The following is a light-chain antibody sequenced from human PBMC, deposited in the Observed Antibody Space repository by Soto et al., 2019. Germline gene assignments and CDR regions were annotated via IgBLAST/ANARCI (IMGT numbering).Light chain of an antibody. CDR3: QDSYSSS. J-gene: IGKJ1*01. Sequence: DIQMTQSPSSLSASVGDSLTITCRASQYITSYLNWYQQKPGKAPKLLIYVASNLQSGAPSRFSGSGSGTDFTLTIRRLQPEDIATYYCQDSYSSSFGQGTKVEIK. CDR1: QYITSY. V-gene: IGKV1-39*01. CDR2: VAS.